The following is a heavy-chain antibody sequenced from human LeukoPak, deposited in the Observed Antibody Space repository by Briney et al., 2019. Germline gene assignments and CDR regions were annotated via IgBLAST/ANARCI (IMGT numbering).Heavy chain of an antibody. Sequence: ASVKVSCKASGGTFSSYAISWVRQAPGQGLEWMGWISAYNGNTNYAQKLQGRVTMTTDTSTSTAYMELRSLRSDDTAVYYCARLGYSYGLYYFDYWGQGTLVTVSS. CDR1: GGTFSSYA. V-gene: IGHV1-18*01. CDR3: ARLGYSYGLYYFDY. J-gene: IGHJ4*02. CDR2: ISAYNGNT. D-gene: IGHD5-18*01.